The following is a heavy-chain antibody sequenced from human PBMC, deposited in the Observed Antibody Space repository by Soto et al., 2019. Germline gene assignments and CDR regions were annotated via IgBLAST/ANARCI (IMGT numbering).Heavy chain of an antibody. J-gene: IGHJ6*03. Sequence: QVQLVQSGAEVKKPGSSVKVSCKASGGTFSSYTISWVRQAPGQGLEWMGRIIPILGIANYAQKFQGRVTITADKSTSTAYMELSSLRSEDTAVYYCAIVTGTTWYYYYYMDVWGKGTTVTVSS. CDR2: IIPILGIA. CDR3: AIVTGTTWYYYYYMDV. D-gene: IGHD1-20*01. V-gene: IGHV1-69*02. CDR1: GGTFSSYT.